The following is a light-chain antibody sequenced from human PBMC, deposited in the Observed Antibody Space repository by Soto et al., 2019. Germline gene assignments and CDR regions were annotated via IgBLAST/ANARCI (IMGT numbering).Light chain of an antibody. CDR1: QSVGTY. V-gene: IGKV3-11*01. Sequence: EIVLTQSPATLSLSPGERATLSCRAIQSVGTYFAWYQQKPGQDPRLLIYASSNRATGIPARFSGSGSGTDFTLTISDLEPEDFAVYYCQQRSDWPSTFGGGTKVDIK. CDR3: QQRSDWPST. CDR2: ASS. J-gene: IGKJ4*01.